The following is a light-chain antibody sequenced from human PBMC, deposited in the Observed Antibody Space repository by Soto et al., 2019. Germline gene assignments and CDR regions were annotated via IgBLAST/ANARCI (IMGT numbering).Light chain of an antibody. J-gene: IGLJ3*02. CDR1: SSNIGNNY. V-gene: IGLV1-51*02. CDR3: GTWDTSLSVEV. CDR2: ENL. Sequence: QSVLTQPPSVSAAPGQTVTISCSGTSSNIGNNYVSWYQQFPGAAPKLLIYENLKRPSGTPDRFSGSKSGTSATLDITGLQPGDEAHYYCGTWDTSLSVEVFGGGTKLTVL.